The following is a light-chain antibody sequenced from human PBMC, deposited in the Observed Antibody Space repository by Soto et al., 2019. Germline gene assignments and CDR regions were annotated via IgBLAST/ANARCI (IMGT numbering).Light chain of an antibody. CDR1: QTINRSF. CDR2: GAS. Sequence: EIVLTQSPCTLSLSPGERATLSCRASQTINRSFLAWYQHKPGQAPRLLIYGASSRATGIPDRFSGSGSGTDFILSISRLEPEDFAVYYCQQYGNVPRTFGQGTKV. V-gene: IGKV3-20*01. CDR3: QQYGNVPRT. J-gene: IGKJ1*01.